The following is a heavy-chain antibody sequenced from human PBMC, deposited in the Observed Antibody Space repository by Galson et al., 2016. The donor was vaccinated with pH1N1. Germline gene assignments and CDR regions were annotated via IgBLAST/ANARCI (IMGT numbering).Heavy chain of an antibody. V-gene: IGHV3-48*04. CDR1: GFTFSSYS. J-gene: IGHJ4*02. CDR2: ISSSSSTI. Sequence: SLRLSCAASGFTFSSYSMNWVRQAPGKGLEWVSYISSSSSTIYYADSVKGRFTISRDNAKNSLYLQINSLRAEDTAVYFCARGVSADSGYVGFFGYWGQGALVTVSS. CDR3: ARGVSADSGYVGFFGY. D-gene: IGHD5-12*01.